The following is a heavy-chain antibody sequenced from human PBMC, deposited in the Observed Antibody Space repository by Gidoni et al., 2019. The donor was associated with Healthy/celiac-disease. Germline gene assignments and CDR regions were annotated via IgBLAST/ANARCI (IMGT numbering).Heavy chain of an antibody. J-gene: IGHJ4*02. CDR3: ARDRGYCSGGSCYPDY. CDR1: GGPFSSYA. Sequence: QVQLVQSGAEVKKPGYSVKISCKASGGPFSSYAISWVRQAPGQGLEWMGGIIPIFGTANYAQKFQGRVTMTADESTSTAYMELSSLRSEDTAVYYCARDRGYCSGGSCYPDYWGQGTLVTVSS. D-gene: IGHD2-15*01. V-gene: IGHV1-69*01. CDR2: IIPIFGTA.